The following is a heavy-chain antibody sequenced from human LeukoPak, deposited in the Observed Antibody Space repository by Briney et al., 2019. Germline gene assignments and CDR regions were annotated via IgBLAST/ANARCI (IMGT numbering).Heavy chain of an antibody. Sequence: ASVKVSCKASGYTFTGYYMHWVRQAPGQGLEWMGWINPNSGGTNYAQKFQGRVTMTRDTSISTAYMELSRLRSDDTAAYYCAREAVVPAATSFDYWGQGTLVTVSS. V-gene: IGHV1-2*02. D-gene: IGHD2-2*01. CDR3: AREAVVPAATSFDY. CDR1: GYTFTGYY. J-gene: IGHJ4*02. CDR2: INPNSGGT.